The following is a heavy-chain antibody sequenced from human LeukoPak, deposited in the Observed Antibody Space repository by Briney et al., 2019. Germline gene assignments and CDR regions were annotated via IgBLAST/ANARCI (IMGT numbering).Heavy chain of an antibody. D-gene: IGHD6-13*01. J-gene: IGHJ4*02. V-gene: IGHV3-21*01. Sequence: GGSLRLSCAASGFTFSTYAMSWVRQAPGKGLEWVSSIVAISSTYYADSLKGRFTISRDNAKNSVYLQMNSLRAEDTAVYYCARIGAGSSRDYWGQGTLVTVSS. CDR1: GFTFSTYA. CDR2: IVAISST. CDR3: ARIGAGSSRDY.